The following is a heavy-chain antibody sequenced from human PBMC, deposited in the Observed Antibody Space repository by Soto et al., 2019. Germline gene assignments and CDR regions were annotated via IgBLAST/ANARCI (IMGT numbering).Heavy chain of an antibody. D-gene: IGHD2-15*01. Sequence: QVQLVQSGAEVKKPGSSVNVSCKASGGTFSSYAISWVRQAPGQGLEWMGGIIPIFGTANYAQTFQGRVTIAPDDSMNTAYLELSSLTSQDTAVYYCARDSYASPLYCSGGSSAVCAFYIWGQGTMVTFSA. V-gene: IGHV1-69*01. CDR2: IIPIFGTA. CDR3: ARDSYASPLYCSGGSSAVCAFYI. J-gene: IGHJ3*02. CDR1: GGTFSSYA.